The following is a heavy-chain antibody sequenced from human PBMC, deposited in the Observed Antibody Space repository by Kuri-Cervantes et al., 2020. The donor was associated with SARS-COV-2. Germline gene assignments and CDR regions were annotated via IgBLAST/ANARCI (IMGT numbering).Heavy chain of an antibody. Sequence: GGSLRLSCAASGFTFSSYSMNWVRQAPGKGLEWVSSISSSSSYIYYADSVKGRFTISRDNAKISLYLQINSLRAEDMALYYCAKGVAAAKLSVGYMDVWGKGTTVTVSS. D-gene: IGHD6-13*01. CDR3: AKGVAAAKLSVGYMDV. CDR2: ISSSSSYI. V-gene: IGHV3-21*04. J-gene: IGHJ6*03. CDR1: GFTFSSYS.